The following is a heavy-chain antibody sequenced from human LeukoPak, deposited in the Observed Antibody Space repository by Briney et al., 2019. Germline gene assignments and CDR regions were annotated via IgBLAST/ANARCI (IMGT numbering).Heavy chain of an antibody. CDR1: GGSISNYY. CDR2: IYYSGST. D-gene: IGHD3-22*01. CDR3: ARVKVIDAFDI. V-gene: IGHV4-59*01. Sequence: SETLSLTCTVSGGSISNYYWSWIRQPPGKGLEWIEYIYYSGSTNYNPSLKSRVTISVDTSKNQFSLKLSSVTAADTAVYYCARVKVIDAFDIWGQGTMVTVSS. J-gene: IGHJ3*02.